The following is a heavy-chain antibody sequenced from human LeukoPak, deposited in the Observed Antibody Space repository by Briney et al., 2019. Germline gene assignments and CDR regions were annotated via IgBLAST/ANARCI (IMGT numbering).Heavy chain of an antibody. CDR1: GDSVSSKNGA. CDR2: TYYRSKWYY. D-gene: IGHD6-19*01. CDR3: ARDLGTSGWYTFDY. V-gene: IGHV6-1*01. Sequence: SQTLSLTCAISGDSVSSKNGAWNWIRQSPSRGLEWLGRTYYRSKWYYDYAESVQGRMTISPDTSKNQFSLQLYSVTPEDTAVYYCARDLGTSGWYTFDYWGQGTLVTVSS. J-gene: IGHJ4*02.